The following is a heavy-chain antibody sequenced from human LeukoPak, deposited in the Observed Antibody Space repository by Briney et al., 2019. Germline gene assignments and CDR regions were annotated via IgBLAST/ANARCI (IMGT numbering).Heavy chain of an antibody. Sequence: PSETLSLTCTVSGGSISSYYWSWIRQPPGEGLEWIGYIYYSGSTNYNPSLKSRVTISVDTSKNQFSLKLSSVTAADTAVYYCARFGGYSYGSAADYWGQGTLVTVSS. V-gene: IGHV4-59*01. J-gene: IGHJ4*02. CDR2: IYYSGST. CDR1: GGSISSYY. CDR3: ARFGGYSYGSAADY. D-gene: IGHD5-18*01.